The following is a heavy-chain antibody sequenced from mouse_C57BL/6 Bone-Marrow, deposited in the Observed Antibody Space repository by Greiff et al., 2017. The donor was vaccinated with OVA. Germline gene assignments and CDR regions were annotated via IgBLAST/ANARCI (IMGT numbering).Heavy chain of an antibody. CDR2: IRNKANGYTN. Sequence: EVKLVESGGGLVQPGGSLSLSCAASGFTFTDYYMSWVRQPPGQALEWLGYIRNKANGYTNEYSAYVKGRFTISRDNSQSILYREMNALRAEDCATFDCAIYDGRRDYWGQGTSVTVSS. D-gene: IGHD1-1*01. CDR3: AIYDGRRDY. CDR1: GFTFTDYY. J-gene: IGHJ4*01. V-gene: IGHV7-3*01.